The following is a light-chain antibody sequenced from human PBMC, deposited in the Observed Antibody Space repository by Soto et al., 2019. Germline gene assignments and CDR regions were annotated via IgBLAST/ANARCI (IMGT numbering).Light chain of an antibody. Sequence: DIVMTQSPDSLAVSLGERATINCRSSQSVLYNSNNKNYLAWYQQKPGQPPKLLFTWASTREYGVPDRFSGSGSGIYFTLTNSGLQAEDVAIYYCQQYYNVPLTFGGGTRVEIK. CDR2: WAS. J-gene: IGKJ4*01. CDR3: QQYYNVPLT. V-gene: IGKV4-1*01. CDR1: QSVLYNSNNKNY.